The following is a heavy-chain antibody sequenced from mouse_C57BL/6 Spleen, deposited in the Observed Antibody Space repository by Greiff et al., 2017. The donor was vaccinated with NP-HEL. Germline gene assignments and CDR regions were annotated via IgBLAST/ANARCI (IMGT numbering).Heavy chain of an antibody. CDR3: AYYYGSSWAY. D-gene: IGHD1-1*01. CDR2: IYPRSGNT. CDR1: GYTFTSYG. J-gene: IGHJ3*01. Sequence: QLQQSGAELARPGASVKLSCKASGYTFTSYGISWVKQRTGQGLEWIGEIYPRSGNTYYNEKFKGKATLTADKSSSTACMELRSLTSEDSAVYFCAYYYGSSWAYWGQGTLVTVSA. V-gene: IGHV1-81*01.